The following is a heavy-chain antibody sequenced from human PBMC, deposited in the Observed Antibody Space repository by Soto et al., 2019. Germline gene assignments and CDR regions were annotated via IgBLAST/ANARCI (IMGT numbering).Heavy chain of an antibody. D-gene: IGHD3-22*01. CDR1: GGSFSGYY. J-gene: IGHJ4*02. Sequence: QVQLQQWGAGLLKPSETLSLTCAVYGGSFSGYYWSWIRQPPGKGLEWIGEINHSGSTNYNPSLKSRVTISVDTSKNQFSLKLSSVTAADTAVYYCVAGYYLTYYFDYWGQGTLVTVSS. CDR2: INHSGST. CDR3: VAGYYLTYYFDY. V-gene: IGHV4-34*01.